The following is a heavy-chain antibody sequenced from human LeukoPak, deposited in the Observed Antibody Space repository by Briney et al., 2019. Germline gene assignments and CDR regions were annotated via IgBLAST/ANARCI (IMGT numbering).Heavy chain of an antibody. J-gene: IGHJ6*02. CDR2: IGTAGDT. D-gene: IGHD2-2*01. CDR1: GFTFSSYD. CDR3: ARASSIGYCSSTSCRDGMDV. Sequence: GGSLRLSCAAFGFTFSSYDMHWVRQAPGKGLEWVSAIGTAGDTYYPGSVKGRFTISRENAKNSLYLQMNSLRAGDTAVYYCARASSIGYCSSTSCRDGMDVWGQGTTVTVSS. V-gene: IGHV3-13*01.